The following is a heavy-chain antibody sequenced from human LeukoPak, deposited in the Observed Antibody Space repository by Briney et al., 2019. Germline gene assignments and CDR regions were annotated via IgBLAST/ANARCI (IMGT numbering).Heavy chain of an antibody. CDR1: GGSIRSYY. D-gene: IGHD3-10*01. Sequence: SETLSLTCTVSGGSIRSYYWNWIRQPASKRLEWIGRVYTIGTNYHPSLKGRVTMSVDTSKKQISLKLSSVTAADTAVYYCAGSMIRDNYYYYMDVWGKGSTVTVSS. J-gene: IGHJ6*03. CDR3: AGSMIRDNYYYYMDV. V-gene: IGHV4-4*07. CDR2: VYTIGT.